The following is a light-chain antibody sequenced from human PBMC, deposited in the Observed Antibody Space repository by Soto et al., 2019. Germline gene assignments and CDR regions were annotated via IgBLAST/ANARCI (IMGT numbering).Light chain of an antibody. CDR2: GAS. CDR3: QQYNKWPLT. V-gene: IGKV3-15*01. Sequence: EIVLTQSPGTLSLSPGERATLSCRASQSVTNSFLAWYQQKPGQAPRLLIYGASTRATGIPVRFSGSASGTEFTLTISSLQSEDFTVYYCQQYNKWPLTFGQGTKVDIK. CDR1: QSVTNS. J-gene: IGKJ1*01.